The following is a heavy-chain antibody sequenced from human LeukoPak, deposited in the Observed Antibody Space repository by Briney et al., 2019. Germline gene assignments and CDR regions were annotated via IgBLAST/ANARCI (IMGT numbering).Heavy chain of an antibody. V-gene: IGHV3-74*01. D-gene: IGHD3-16*02. J-gene: IGHJ4*02. CDR3: AKDDFVWGTYRLGYFDY. Sequence: GGSLRLSCAASGFTFSNYWMHWVRQAPGKGLVWVSRINSDESSTSYADSVKGRFAISRDNSKNTLYLQTNSLRVEDTAVYYCAKDDFVWGTYRLGYFDYWGQGTLVTVSS. CDR2: INSDESST. CDR1: GFTFSNYW.